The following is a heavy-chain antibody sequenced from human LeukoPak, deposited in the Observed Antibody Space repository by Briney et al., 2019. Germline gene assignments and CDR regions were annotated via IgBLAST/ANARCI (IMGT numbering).Heavy chain of an antibody. CDR1: GGSISSYY. CDR2: IYYSGST. Sequence: SETLSLTCTVSGGSISSYYWSWIRQPPGKGLEWIGYIYYSGSTNYNPSLKSRVTISVDTSKNQFSLKLSSVTAADTAVYYCARDLGIAVAGTRLGYYYYGMDVWGQGTTVTVSS. J-gene: IGHJ6*02. CDR3: ARDLGIAVAGTRLGYYYYGMDV. V-gene: IGHV4-59*01. D-gene: IGHD6-19*01.